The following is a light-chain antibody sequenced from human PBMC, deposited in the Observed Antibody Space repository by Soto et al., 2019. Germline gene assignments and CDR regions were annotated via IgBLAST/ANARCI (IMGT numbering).Light chain of an antibody. CDR3: QQYCNSPPFT. CDR1: QSVASTY. CDR2: GAS. Sequence: DIVLTQSPGTLSLSPGERATLSCRASQSVASTYLAWYQQKPGQAPRLLIYGASSRATGIPDRFSGSGSGTDFTLTISRLEPEDFAVDYCQQYCNSPPFTCGPGTKVDI. V-gene: IGKV3-20*01. J-gene: IGKJ3*01.